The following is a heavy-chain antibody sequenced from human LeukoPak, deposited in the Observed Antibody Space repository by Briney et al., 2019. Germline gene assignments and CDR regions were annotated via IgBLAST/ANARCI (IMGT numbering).Heavy chain of an antibody. CDR2: INPNSGGT. V-gene: IGHV1-2*06. J-gene: IGHJ1*01. CDR3: ASSGEATVTDAEYFQH. D-gene: IGHD4-17*01. Sequence: ASVKVSCKASGYTFTSYYMHWVRQAPGQGLEWMGRINPNSGGTNYAQKFQGRVTMTRDTSISTAYMELSRLRSDDTAVYYCASSGEATVTDAEYFQHWGQGTLVTVSS. CDR1: GYTFTSYY.